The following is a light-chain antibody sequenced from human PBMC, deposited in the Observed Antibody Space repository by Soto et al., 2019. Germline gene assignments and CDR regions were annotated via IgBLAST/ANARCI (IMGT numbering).Light chain of an antibody. CDR3: TAYDSSRSPLYV. Sequence: QSALTQPASLSGSPGQSISISCTGTSSDIGAYDYVSWFQQHPGKAPKLMISEVNNRPSGVSNRFSGSKSGNTAYRTISGLQVEDEADYYCTAYDSSRSPLYVFGTGTKVTVL. CDR2: EVN. CDR1: SSDIGAYDY. V-gene: IGLV2-14*01. J-gene: IGLJ1*01.